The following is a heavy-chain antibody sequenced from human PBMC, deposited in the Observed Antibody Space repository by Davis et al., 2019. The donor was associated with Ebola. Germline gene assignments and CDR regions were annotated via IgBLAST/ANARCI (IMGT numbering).Heavy chain of an antibody. Sequence: GESLKISCAASGFSFSAYWMHWVRQAPGKGLVWVSRISGDGSTTSYADSVKGRFTISRDNAKNTLYLQMNSLRVEDTAIYYCVRGAVVNGRFDYGAQGTLVTISS. J-gene: IGHJ4*02. CDR1: GFSFSAYW. D-gene: IGHD4-23*01. V-gene: IGHV3-74*01. CDR2: ISGDGSTT. CDR3: VRGAVVNGRFDY.